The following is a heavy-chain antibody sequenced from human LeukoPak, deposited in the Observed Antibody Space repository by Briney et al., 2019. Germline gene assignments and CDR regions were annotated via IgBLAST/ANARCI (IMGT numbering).Heavy chain of an antibody. CDR3: VKSGWLVSPGFDY. D-gene: IGHD6-19*01. J-gene: IGHJ4*02. CDR1: GFTFSSHA. CDR2: ISSNGGST. Sequence: QPGGSLRLSCSTSGFTFSSHAMQWVRQAPGKGLEYVSGISSNGGSTYYADSVKGRFTISRDNSKNTLYLQMSSLRAEDTAVYYCVKSGWLVSPGFDYWGQGTLVTVSS. V-gene: IGHV3-64D*06.